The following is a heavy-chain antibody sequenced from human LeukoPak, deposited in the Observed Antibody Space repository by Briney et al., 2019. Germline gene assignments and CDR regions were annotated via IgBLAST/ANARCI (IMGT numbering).Heavy chain of an antibody. CDR3: AKDRPNYYGSNGHYYRRDGDY. CDR1: GFTFSSYA. CDR2: TSGDGGAT. Sequence: PGGSLRLSCAASGFTFSSYAMSWVRQSTGKGLEWVSSTSGDGGATYYSNSVKGRFTISRDNSRNTLYLQMNSLRAEDTAVYYCAKDRPNYYGSNGHYYRRDGDYWGQGTPVTVSS. J-gene: IGHJ4*02. V-gene: IGHV3-23*01. D-gene: IGHD3-22*01.